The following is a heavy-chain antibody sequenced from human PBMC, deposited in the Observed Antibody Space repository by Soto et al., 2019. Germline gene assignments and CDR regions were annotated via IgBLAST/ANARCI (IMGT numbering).Heavy chain of an antibody. V-gene: IGHV1-46*03. CDR1: GYTFTSYY. D-gene: IGHD3-10*01. CDR3: ARDGPYGSGTSYYYYGMDV. Sequence: GASVKVSCKASGYTFTSYYMHWVRQAPGQGLVWMGIINPSVGSTSYAHKFQGRVTMTRDTSTSTVYMELSSLRSEDTAVYYCARDGPYGSGTSYYYYGMDVWGQGTAVTVSS. J-gene: IGHJ6*02. CDR2: INPSVGST.